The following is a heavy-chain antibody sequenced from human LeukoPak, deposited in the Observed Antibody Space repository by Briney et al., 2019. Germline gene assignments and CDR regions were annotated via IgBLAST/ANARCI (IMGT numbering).Heavy chain of an antibody. CDR2: ISAYNGNT. CDR1: GYTFTSYG. Sequence: GASVKVSCKASGYTFTSYGISWVRQAPGQGLEWMGWISAYNGNTNYAQKLQGRVTMTTDTSTSTAYMGLRSLRSDDTAVYYCARESSEELWFGELLPFDPWGQGTLVTVSS. CDR3: ARESSEELWFGELLPFDP. V-gene: IGHV1-18*01. J-gene: IGHJ5*02. D-gene: IGHD3-10*01.